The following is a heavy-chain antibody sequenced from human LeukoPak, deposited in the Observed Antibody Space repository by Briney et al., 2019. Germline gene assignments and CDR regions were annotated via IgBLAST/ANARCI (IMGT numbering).Heavy chain of an antibody. D-gene: IGHD2-15*01. J-gene: IGHJ4*02. V-gene: IGHV1-46*01. Sequence: ASVKVSCKASGYTFTNYYMHWVRQAPGQGLEWMGMINPSGGGTGYAQRFQGRVTMTTDTSTSTAYMELRSLRSDDTAVYYCAREGAPIGYFDYWGQGTLVTVSS. CDR1: GYTFTNYY. CDR2: INPSGGGT. CDR3: AREGAPIGYFDY.